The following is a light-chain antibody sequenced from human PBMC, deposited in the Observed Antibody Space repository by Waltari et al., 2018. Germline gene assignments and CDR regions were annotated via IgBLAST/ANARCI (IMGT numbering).Light chain of an antibody. CDR2: SDS. J-gene: IGLJ3*02. Sequence: YVLTQPPSVSVDPGKTARLTCGGDNIGSNSVNWYQQKPGQAPVLVMFSDSDRPSEIPERFSGANSGNTATLTSSWVEAEDEADYHSQEWDDVTESEVFGGGTKLTVL. V-gene: IGLV3-21*04. CDR3: QEWDDVTESEV. CDR1: NIGSNS.